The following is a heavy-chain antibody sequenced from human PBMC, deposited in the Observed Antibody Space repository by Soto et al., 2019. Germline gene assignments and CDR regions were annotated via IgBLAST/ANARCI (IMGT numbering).Heavy chain of an antibody. CDR3: ARSPRSSPYFDY. V-gene: IGHV5-51*01. CDR1: GYTSSNFW. D-gene: IGHD6-13*01. CDR2: IYPGDYET. Sequence: GESLKISCQCSGYTSSNFWIAWVRQLPGKGLEWMGIIYPGDYETRYSPSFHGKVTISADRSIGTAYLQWSSLEASDSAFYFRARSPRSSPYFDYWGKGALVTVSS. J-gene: IGHJ4*02.